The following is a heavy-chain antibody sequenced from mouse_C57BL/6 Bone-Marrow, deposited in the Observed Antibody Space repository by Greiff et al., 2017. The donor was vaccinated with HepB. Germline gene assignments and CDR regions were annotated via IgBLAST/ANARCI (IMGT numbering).Heavy chain of an antibody. V-gene: IGHV5-16*01. D-gene: IGHD1-1*01. J-gene: IGHJ1*03. CDR3: ARERPPHYYGSSPWYFDV. CDR2: INYDGSST. CDR1: GFTFSDYY. Sequence: EVQRVESEGGLVQPGSSMKLSCTASGFTFSDYYMAWVRQVPEKGLEWVANINYDGSSTYYLDSLKSRFIISRDNAKNILYLQMSSLKSEDTATYYCARERPPHYYGSSPWYFDVWGTGTTVTVSS.